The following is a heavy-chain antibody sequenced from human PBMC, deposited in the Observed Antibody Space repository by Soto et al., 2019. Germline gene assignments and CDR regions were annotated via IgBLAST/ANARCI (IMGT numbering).Heavy chain of an antibody. V-gene: IGHV4-39*01. J-gene: IGHJ4*02. CDR2: IYYSGST. CDR3: AAQGAYYDFWSTGY. Sequence: QLLESGPGLVKPSETLSLTCTVSGGSISSSSYYWGWIRQPPGKGLEWIGSIYYSGSTYYNPSLKSRVTISVDTSKNQFSLKLSSVTAADTAVYYCAAQGAYYDFWSTGYWGQGTLVTVSS. CDR1: GGSISSSSYY. D-gene: IGHD3-3*01.